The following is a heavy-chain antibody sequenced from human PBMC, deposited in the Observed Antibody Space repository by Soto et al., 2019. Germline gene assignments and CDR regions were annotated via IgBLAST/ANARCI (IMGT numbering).Heavy chain of an antibody. Sequence: GGSLRLSCAASGFTFSSYGMHWVRQAPGKGLEWVAVISYDGSNKYYADSVKGRFTISRDNSKNTLYLQMNSLRAEDTAVYYCAKPNSSSWSYIDYWGQGTLVTVSS. CDR1: GFTFSSYG. J-gene: IGHJ4*02. CDR3: AKPNSSSWSYIDY. CDR2: ISYDGSNK. V-gene: IGHV3-30*18. D-gene: IGHD6-13*01.